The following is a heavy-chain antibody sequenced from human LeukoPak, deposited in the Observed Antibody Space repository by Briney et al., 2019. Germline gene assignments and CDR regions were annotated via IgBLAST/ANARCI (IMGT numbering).Heavy chain of an antibody. Sequence: PSETLSLTCTVSGYSISSGYYWGWIRQPPGKGLEWIGRIDHIGSTYYNPSLKSRVTISVDTSKNQFSLKLSSVTAADTAVYYCAAGDSSWYYFDYWGQGTLVTVSS. J-gene: IGHJ4*02. D-gene: IGHD6-13*01. V-gene: IGHV4-38-2*02. CDR1: GYSISSGYY. CDR3: AAGDSSWYYFDY. CDR2: IDHIGST.